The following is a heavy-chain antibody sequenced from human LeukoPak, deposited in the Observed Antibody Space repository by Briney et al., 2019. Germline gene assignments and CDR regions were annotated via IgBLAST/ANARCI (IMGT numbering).Heavy chain of an antibody. J-gene: IGHJ4*02. Sequence: GESLKTSCQGSGYSFTSYWIGWVRQMPGKGLEWMGIIYPSDSDTRYSPSFQGQVTISVDKSINTAYLQWSSLEASDTAIYYCARFARPGKTSRGFDYWGQGTLVTVSS. CDR1: GYSFTSYW. CDR2: IYPSDSDT. CDR3: ARFARPGKTSRGFDY. D-gene: IGHD3-10*01. V-gene: IGHV5-51*01.